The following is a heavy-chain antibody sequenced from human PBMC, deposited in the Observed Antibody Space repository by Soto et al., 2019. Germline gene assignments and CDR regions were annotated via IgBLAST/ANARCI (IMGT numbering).Heavy chain of an antibody. Sequence: SVKVSCKASGVTFSSYAISWLRQAPGQGLEWMGGIIPIFGTANYAQKFQGRVTITADESTSTAYMELSSLRSEDTAVYYCASPWYYYDSSGSLGAFDIWGQGTMVTVSS. J-gene: IGHJ3*02. CDR3: ASPWYYYDSSGSLGAFDI. CDR1: GVTFSSYA. CDR2: IIPIFGTA. V-gene: IGHV1-69*13. D-gene: IGHD3-22*01.